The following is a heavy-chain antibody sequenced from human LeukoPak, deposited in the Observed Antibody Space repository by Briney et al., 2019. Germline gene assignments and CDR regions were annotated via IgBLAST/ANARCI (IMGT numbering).Heavy chain of an antibody. D-gene: IGHD5-18*01. V-gene: IGHV3-33*06. J-gene: IGHJ4*02. CDR2: IWNDGSNN. CDR1: GFTFSSYG. CDR3: AKSLLYSYGYLDY. Sequence: GGSLRLSCAASGFTFSSYGMHWVRQAPGKGLEWVAVIWNDGSNNYYADSVKGRFTISRDNSKNALYLQMNSLRAEDTAVYYCAKSLLYSYGYLDYWGQGTLVTVSS.